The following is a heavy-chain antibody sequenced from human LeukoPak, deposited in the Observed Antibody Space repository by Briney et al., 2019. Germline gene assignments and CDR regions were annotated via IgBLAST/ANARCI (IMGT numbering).Heavy chain of an antibody. CDR2: INAGNGNT. V-gene: IGHV1-3*01. CDR3: ARETNYYDSSGYYYVC. CDR1: GYTFTSYA. Sequence: ASVKVSCKASGYTFTSYAMHWVRQAPGQRLEWMGWINAGNGNTKYSQKFQGRVTITRDTSASTAYMELSSLRPEDTAVYYCARETNYYDSSGYYYVCWGQGTLVTVS. D-gene: IGHD3-22*01. J-gene: IGHJ4*02.